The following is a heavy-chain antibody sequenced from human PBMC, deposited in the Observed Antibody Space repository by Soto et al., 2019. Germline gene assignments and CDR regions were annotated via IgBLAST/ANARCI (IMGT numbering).Heavy chain of an antibody. D-gene: IGHD3-3*01. CDR2: ISGSGGST. Sequence: PGGSLRLSCAASGFTFSSYAMSWVRQAPGKGLEWVSAISGSGGSTYYADSVKGRFTISRDNSKNTLYLQMNSLRAEDTAVYYCAKGPRSITICGVVIPKYFHHWGQGTLVTGSS. V-gene: IGHV3-23*01. CDR1: GFTFSSYA. J-gene: IGHJ1*01. CDR3: AKGPRSITICGVVIPKYFHH.